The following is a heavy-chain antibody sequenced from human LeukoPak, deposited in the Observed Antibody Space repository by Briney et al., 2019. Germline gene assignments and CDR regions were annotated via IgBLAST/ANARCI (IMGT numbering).Heavy chain of an antibody. V-gene: IGHV3-23*01. CDR3: AKDRDSSGYYPSYFDY. J-gene: IGHJ4*02. Sequence: GGSLRLSCAASGFTFSSYGMSWVRQAPGKGLEWVSAISGSGGSTYYADSVKGRFTISRDNSKNTLYLQMNGLRAEDTAVYYCAKDRDSSGYYPSYFDYWGQGTLVTVSS. CDR1: GFTFSSYG. CDR2: ISGSGGST. D-gene: IGHD3-22*01.